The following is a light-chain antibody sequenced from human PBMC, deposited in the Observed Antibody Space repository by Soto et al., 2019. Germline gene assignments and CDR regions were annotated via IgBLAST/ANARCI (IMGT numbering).Light chain of an antibody. CDR3: QQYGNSPIT. CDR2: GTS. Sequence: EIVLTHSPGTLSLSPGEIATLSCRASQSVSSSYLAWYQQKPGQAPRLLIYGTSSRATGIPDRFSGSGSGTDFTLTISRLEPEDFAVYYCQQYGNSPITFGQGTRLEIK. V-gene: IGKV3-20*01. J-gene: IGKJ5*01. CDR1: QSVSSSY.